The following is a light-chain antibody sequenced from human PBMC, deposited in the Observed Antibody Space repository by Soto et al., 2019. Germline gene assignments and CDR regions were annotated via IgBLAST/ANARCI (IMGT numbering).Light chain of an antibody. CDR3: ATWDDSLNKEV. CDR2: YDD. V-gene: IGLV1-36*01. CDR1: SSSIGNKP. J-gene: IGLJ2*01. Sequence: QSALTQPPSVSGAPRQRVTISCSGSSSSIGNKPGNWYQQLPGKAPKLLIYYDDLLPSGVSDRFSGSKSGTSASLAISGLQSEDEADYYCATWDDSLNKEVFGGGTKVTVL.